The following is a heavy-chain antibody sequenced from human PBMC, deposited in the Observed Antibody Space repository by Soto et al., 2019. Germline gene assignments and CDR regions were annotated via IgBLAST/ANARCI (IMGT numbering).Heavy chain of an antibody. D-gene: IGHD3-9*01. CDR1: GFSLSTSGVC. Sequence: SGPTLVNPTQTLTLTCTFSGFSLSTSGVCVSWIRQPPGKALEWLARIDWDDDKYYSTSLKTRLTISKDTSKNQVVLTMTNMDPVDTATYYCARSNTYYDILTGPDAFDIWGQGTMVTVSS. CDR2: IDWDDDK. V-gene: IGHV2-70*11. CDR3: ARSNTYYDILTGPDAFDI. J-gene: IGHJ3*02.